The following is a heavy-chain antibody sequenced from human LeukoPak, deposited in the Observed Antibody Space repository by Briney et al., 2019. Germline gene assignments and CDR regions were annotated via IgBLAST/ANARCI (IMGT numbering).Heavy chain of an antibody. CDR1: GFTFSSYW. J-gene: IGHJ4*02. Sequence: GGSLRLSCAASGFTFSSYWMSWVRQAPGKGLEGVANIKQDGSEKYYVDSVKGRFTIYRDNAKNSLYLQMNSLRAEDTAVYYCASIFFWSGYYPMFDSWGQGTLVTVSS. D-gene: IGHD3-3*01. V-gene: IGHV3-7*01. CDR3: ASIFFWSGYYPMFDS. CDR2: IKQDGSEK.